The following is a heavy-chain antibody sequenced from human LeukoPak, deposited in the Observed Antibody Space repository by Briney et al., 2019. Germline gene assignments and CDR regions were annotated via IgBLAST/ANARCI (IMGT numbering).Heavy chain of an antibody. Sequence: SETLSLTCAVYGGSFSGYYWSWIRQPPGKGLEWIWEINHSGSTNYNPSLKSRVTISVDTSKDQFSLKLSSVTAADTAVYYCARGQGYDFWSGPNWFDPWGQGTLVTVSS. CDR1: GGSFSGYY. CDR3: ARGQGYDFWSGPNWFDP. V-gene: IGHV4-34*01. J-gene: IGHJ5*02. CDR2: INHSGST. D-gene: IGHD3-3*01.